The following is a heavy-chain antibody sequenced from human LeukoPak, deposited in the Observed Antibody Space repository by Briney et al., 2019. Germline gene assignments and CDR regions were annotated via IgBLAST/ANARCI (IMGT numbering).Heavy chain of an antibody. D-gene: IGHD3-22*01. J-gene: IGHJ4*02. CDR2: IYPGDSDT. Sequence: GESLKISCMGSGYSFSKYWITWVRQTPGKGLEWMGIIYPGDSDTRYSPSFQGQVTISVDKSISTAYLQWSSLKASDTAMYYCARHPPSYFDSSGFPFDYWGQGTLVTVSS. V-gene: IGHV5-51*01. CDR1: GYSFSKYW. CDR3: ARHPPSYFDSSGFPFDY.